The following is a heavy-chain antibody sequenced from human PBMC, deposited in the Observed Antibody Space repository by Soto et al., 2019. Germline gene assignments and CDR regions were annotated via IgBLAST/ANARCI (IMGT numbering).Heavy chain of an antibody. CDR3: ARRTGNWFDP. Sequence: SETLSLTCTFSGGSISSRGYYWNWVRQHPGKGMEWIGYIHYTGSTYYNPSLKSRLTISVDTSKNQFSLKLSSVTAADTAVYYCARRTGNWFDPWGQGILVTVSS. J-gene: IGHJ5*02. D-gene: IGHD1-1*01. CDR2: IHYTGST. CDR1: GGSISSRGYY. V-gene: IGHV4-31*03.